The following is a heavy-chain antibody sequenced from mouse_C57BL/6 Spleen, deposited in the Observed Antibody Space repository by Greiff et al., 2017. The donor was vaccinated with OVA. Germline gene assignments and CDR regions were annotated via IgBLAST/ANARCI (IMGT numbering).Heavy chain of an antibody. CDR1: GYTFTDYE. CDR2: IDPETGGT. J-gene: IGHJ3*01. D-gene: IGHD1-1*01. V-gene: IGHV1-15*01. CDR3: TADLITTVVGEGFAD. Sequence: QVQLQQSGAELVRPGASVTLSCKASGYTFTDYEMHWVKQTPVHGLEWIGAIDPETGGTAYNQKFKGKAILTADKSSSTAYMELRSLTSEDSAVYYCTADLITTVVGEGFADWGQWTLVTVSA.